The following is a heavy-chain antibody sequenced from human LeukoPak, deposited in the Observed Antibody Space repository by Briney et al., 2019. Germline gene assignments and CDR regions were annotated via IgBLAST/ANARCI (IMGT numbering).Heavy chain of an antibody. CDR3: ARGRVEMATIDFDY. CDR1: GDSISSGSYY. Sequence: PSETLSLTCTVSGDSISSGSYYWSWIRQPARKGLEWIGRIYTSGSTNYNPSLKSRVTISVDTSKNQFSLKLSSVTAADTAMYYCARGRVEMATIDFDYWGQGTLVTVSS. J-gene: IGHJ4*02. V-gene: IGHV4-61*02. D-gene: IGHD5-24*01. CDR2: IYTSGST.